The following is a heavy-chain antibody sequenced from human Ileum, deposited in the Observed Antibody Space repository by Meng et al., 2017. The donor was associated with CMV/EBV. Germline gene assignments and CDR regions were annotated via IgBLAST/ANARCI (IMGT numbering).Heavy chain of an antibody. Sequence: QVQLHQLGGGLFEPSETLCLTRAVYSGSVSDFFWGWIRQPPGKGLEWIGESSHSGNTKYNPSLKSRVTLSVDASKNQFSLNMRSVTAADTAVYYCARGRDFWWELDYTGQGTLVTVSS. CDR3: ARGRDFWWELDY. V-gene: IGHV4-34*01. D-gene: IGHD1-26*01. CDR1: SGSVSDFF. CDR2: SSHSGNT. J-gene: IGHJ4*02.